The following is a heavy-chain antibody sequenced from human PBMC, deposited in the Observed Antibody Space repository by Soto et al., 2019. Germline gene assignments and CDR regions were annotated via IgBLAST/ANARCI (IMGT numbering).Heavy chain of an antibody. CDR3: VRVVEGATALDY. CDR1: GFTFSSSW. J-gene: IGHJ4*02. V-gene: IGHV3-7*03. D-gene: IGHD1-26*01. Sequence: PGGSLRLSCAASGFTFSSSWMHWVCQAPEKGQEWVADIKCDGSEKYYVDSVKGRLTISRDNAKNSLYLQVNSLRAEDMTVYYCVRVVEGATALDYWGQGTLVTVSS. CDR2: IKCDGSEK.